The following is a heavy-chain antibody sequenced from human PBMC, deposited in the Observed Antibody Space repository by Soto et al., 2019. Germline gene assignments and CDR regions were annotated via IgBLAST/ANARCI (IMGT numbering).Heavy chain of an antibody. CDR3: ARDSRGGWPEPDAFDI. Sequence: ASVKVSCKASGYTFTSYAMHWVRRAPGQRLEWMGWINAGNGNTKYSQKFQGRVTITRDTSASTAYMELSSLRSEDTAVYYCARDSRGGWPEPDAFDIWGQGTMVTVSS. J-gene: IGHJ3*02. CDR2: INAGNGNT. D-gene: IGHD3-16*01. CDR1: GYTFTSYA. V-gene: IGHV1-3*01.